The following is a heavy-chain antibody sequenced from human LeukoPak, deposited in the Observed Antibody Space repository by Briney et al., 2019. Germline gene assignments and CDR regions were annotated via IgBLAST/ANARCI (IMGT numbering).Heavy chain of an antibody. CDR1: GGSISSYY. J-gene: IGHJ4*02. V-gene: IGHV4-59*01. D-gene: IGHD3-22*01. CDR3: ARNYDSSGYYYGYFNY. Sequence: PSETLCLTCTVSGGSISSYYWSWIRQPPGKGLEWIWYIYYSVSTNYNPPRKSRVTISVDTSKNQFSLKLRSVTAADTAVYYCARNYDSSGYYYGYFNYGGQGTLVTVSS. CDR2: IYYSVST.